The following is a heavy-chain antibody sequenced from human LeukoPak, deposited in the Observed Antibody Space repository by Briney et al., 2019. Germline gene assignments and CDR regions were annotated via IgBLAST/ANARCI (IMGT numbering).Heavy chain of an antibody. CDR2: NSAYNGNT. Sequence: ASVKVSCKASGYTFTSYGISWVRQAPGQGLEWMGWNSAYNGNTNYAQKLQGRVTMTTDTSTSTAYMELRSLRSDDTAVYYCARVRGYSFLYAFDIWGQGTMVTVSS. J-gene: IGHJ3*02. CDR3: ARVRGYSFLYAFDI. CDR1: GYTFTSYG. D-gene: IGHD5-18*01. V-gene: IGHV1-18*01.